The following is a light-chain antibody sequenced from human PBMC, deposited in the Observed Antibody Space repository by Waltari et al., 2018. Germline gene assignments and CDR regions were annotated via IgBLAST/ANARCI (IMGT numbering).Light chain of an antibody. CDR2: GAT. CDR1: QSVSSN. CDR3: QQYNTWPRT. V-gene: IGKV3-15*01. Sequence: ELVMTQSPGTLSVSPGERATLSCRASQSVSSNLAWYQHKPGQAPRLLIYGATTRATGVPARFSGSGSGIEFSLTISSLQSEDSAVYYCQQYNTWPRTFGQGTKVEIK. J-gene: IGKJ1*01.